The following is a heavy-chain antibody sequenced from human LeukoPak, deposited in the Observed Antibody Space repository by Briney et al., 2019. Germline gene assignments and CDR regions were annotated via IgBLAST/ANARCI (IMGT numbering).Heavy chain of an antibody. CDR1: GFTFTSHW. CDR3: ARTDIYNSGWFDY. J-gene: IGHJ4*02. CDR2: INQDGGTE. Sequence: PGGSLRLSCAASGFTFTSHWMRWVRQAPGRGLGWVANINQDGGTEHYMDSVKGRFTVSRDNPKNSLYLQMNSLRVDDTAVYYCARTDIYNSGWFDYWGQGSLVTVSS. D-gene: IGHD6-19*01. V-gene: IGHV3-7*01.